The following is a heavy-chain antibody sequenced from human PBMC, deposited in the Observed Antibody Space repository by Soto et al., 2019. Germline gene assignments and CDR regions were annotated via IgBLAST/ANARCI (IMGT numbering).Heavy chain of an antibody. Sequence: QVQLVQSGAEVKKPGASVKVSCKASGYTFTSYGISWVRQAPGQGLEWMGWISADNGNTNYAQKLQGRVTMTTDTSTSTAYMELRSLRSDDTAVYYCARDQQYSSSSGYYGMDVWGQGTTVTVSS. CDR2: ISADNGNT. CDR3: ARDQQYSSSSGYYGMDV. D-gene: IGHD6-6*01. V-gene: IGHV1-18*04. CDR1: GYTFTSYG. J-gene: IGHJ6*02.